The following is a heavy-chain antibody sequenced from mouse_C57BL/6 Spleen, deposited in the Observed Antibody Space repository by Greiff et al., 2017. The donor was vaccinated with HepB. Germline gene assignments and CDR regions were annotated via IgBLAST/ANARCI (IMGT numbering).Heavy chain of an antibody. CDR3: ARVPLGREGYFDV. V-gene: IGHV1-64*01. J-gene: IGHJ1*03. D-gene: IGHD4-1*01. Sequence: VQLQQPGAELVKPGASVKLSCKASGYTFTSYWMHWVKQRPGQGLEWIGMIHPNSGSTNYNEKFKSKATLTVDKSSSTAYMQLSSLTSEDSAVYYCARVPLGREGYFDVWGTGTTVTVSS. CDR2: IHPNSGST. CDR1: GYTFTSYW.